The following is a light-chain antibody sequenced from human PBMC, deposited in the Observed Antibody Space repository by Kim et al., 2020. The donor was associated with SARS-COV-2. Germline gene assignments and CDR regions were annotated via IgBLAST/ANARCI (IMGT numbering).Light chain of an antibody. CDR3: QQYASLPRT. CDR2: DTS. Sequence: EILLTQSPGTLSLSPGESATLSCRASQTVSSDYVVWYQQKPDQSPRLLIYDTSTRATGIPDRFSGRGSGTNFTLTIGRLEPEDSAIYYCQQYASLPRTFGQGTKVDIK. V-gene: IGKV3-20*01. CDR1: QTVSSDY. J-gene: IGKJ1*01.